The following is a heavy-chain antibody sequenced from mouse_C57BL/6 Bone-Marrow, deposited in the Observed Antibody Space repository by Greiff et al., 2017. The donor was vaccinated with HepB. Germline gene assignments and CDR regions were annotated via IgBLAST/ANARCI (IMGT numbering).Heavy chain of an antibody. CDR2: IDPEDGDT. J-gene: IGHJ1*03. V-gene: IGHV14-1*01. D-gene: IGHD1-1*01. CDR3: TTYYYGSSSYWYFDV. Sequence: EVKLQESGAELVRPGASVKLSCTASGFNIKDYYMHWVKQRPEQGLEWIGRIDPEDGDTEYAPKFQGKATMTADTSSNTAYLQLSSLTSEDTAVYYCTTYYYGSSSYWYFDVWGTGTTVTVSS. CDR1: GFNIKDYY.